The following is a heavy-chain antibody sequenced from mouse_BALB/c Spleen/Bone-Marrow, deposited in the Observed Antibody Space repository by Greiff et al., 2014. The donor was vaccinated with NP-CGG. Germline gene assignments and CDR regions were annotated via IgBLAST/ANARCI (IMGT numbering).Heavy chain of an antibody. V-gene: IGHV14-3*02. Sequence: VHVKQSGAELVKPGASVKLSCTASGFNIKDTYMHWGEQRPEKGLEWIGRVDPANGNTRYDPKFQGKATITADTSSNTAYLQLSSLTSEDTAVYYCAPYYYGSSQFAYWGQGTLVTVSA. J-gene: IGHJ3*01. CDR2: VDPANGNT. D-gene: IGHD1-1*01. CDR3: APYYYGSSQFAY. CDR1: GFNIKDTY.